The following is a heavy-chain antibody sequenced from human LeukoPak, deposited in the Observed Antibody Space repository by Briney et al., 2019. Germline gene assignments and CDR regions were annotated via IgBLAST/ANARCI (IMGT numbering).Heavy chain of an antibody. CDR3: ARPDCSSTSCLNAFDI. J-gene: IGHJ3*02. D-gene: IGHD2-2*01. Sequence: ASVKVSCKASGYTFTGYYMHWVRQAPGQGLEWMGRINPNSGGTNYAQNFQGRVTMTRDTSISTAYMDLSRPTSDDTAVYYCARPDCSSTSCLNAFDIWGQGTMVTVSS. V-gene: IGHV1-2*06. CDR2: INPNSGGT. CDR1: GYTFTGYY.